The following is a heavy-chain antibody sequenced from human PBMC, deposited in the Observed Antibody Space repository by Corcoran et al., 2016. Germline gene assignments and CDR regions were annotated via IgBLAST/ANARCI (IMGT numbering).Heavy chain of an antibody. V-gene: IGHV1-18*01. CDR3: ARRAYYYDSSGYQEGYFDY. J-gene: IGHJ4*02. D-gene: IGHD3-22*01. CDR2: ITAYNGNT. Sequence: QVQLVQSGAEVKKPGASVKVSCKTSGYTFSSYGISWVRQAPGQGLEWMGWITAYNGNTNYAQKLQGRVTMTTGTSTSTAYMELRSLRSDDTAVYYCARRAYYYDSSGYQEGYFDYWGQGTLVTVSS. CDR1: GYTFSSYG.